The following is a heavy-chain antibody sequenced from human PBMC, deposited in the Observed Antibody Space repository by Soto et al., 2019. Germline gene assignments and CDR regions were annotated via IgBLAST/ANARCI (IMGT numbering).Heavy chain of an antibody. J-gene: IGHJ4*02. CDR3: AKSITARPFDY. CDR2: ISGSGGNT. V-gene: IGHV3-23*01. Sequence: PGGSLRLSCTASGFTFNSYAMSWVRQAPGKGLEWVSAISGSGGNTYYADSVKGRFTISRDNSKNTLYLQMNSLRAEDTAVYYCAKSITARPFDYWGQGALVTVSS. D-gene: IGHD6-6*01. CDR1: GFTFNSYA.